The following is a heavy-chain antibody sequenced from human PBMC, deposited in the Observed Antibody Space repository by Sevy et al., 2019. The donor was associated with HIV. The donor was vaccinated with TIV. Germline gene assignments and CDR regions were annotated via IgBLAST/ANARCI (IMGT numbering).Heavy chain of an antibody. Sequence: GGSLRLSCAASGFIFNTYSLIWVRQTPGKGLEWLSFIGTAAGVTYYADSVKGRFTISRDNAKNSLYLQMNSLRDEDTAVYYCARCPGHYSIDYWGQGPLVTVSS. J-gene: IGHJ4*02. D-gene: IGHD2-21*01. CDR2: IGTAAGVT. CDR1: GFIFNTYS. CDR3: ARCPGHYSIDY. V-gene: IGHV3-48*02.